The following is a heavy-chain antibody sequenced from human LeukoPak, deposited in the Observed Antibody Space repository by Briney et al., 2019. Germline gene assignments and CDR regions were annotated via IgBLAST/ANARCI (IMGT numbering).Heavy chain of an antibody. J-gene: IGHJ4*02. CDR1: GYIFTNSW. Sequence: GEFLKISCKGSGYIFTNSWIGWVRQMPGKGLEWMGIISPGNSDTRYSPSFQGQVTISADKSISTAYLQWSSLKASDTAMYYCATESYGSGRNWGLGTLVTVSS. CDR2: ISPGNSDT. CDR3: ATESYGSGRN. V-gene: IGHV5-51*01. D-gene: IGHD3-10*01.